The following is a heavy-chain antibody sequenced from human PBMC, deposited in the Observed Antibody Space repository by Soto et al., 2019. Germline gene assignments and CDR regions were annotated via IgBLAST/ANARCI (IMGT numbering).Heavy chain of an antibody. V-gene: IGHV4-34*01. CDR3: ARGKLSDYVWGSYRYHFDY. CDR1: GGSFSGYY. D-gene: IGHD3-16*02. J-gene: IGHJ4*02. Sequence: PSETLSLTCAVYGGSFSGYYWSWIRQPPGKGLEWIGEINHSGSTNYNPSLESRVTISVGTSKNQFSLKLSSVTAADTAVYYCARGKLSDYVWGSYRYHFDYWGQGTVVTVSS. CDR2: INHSGST.